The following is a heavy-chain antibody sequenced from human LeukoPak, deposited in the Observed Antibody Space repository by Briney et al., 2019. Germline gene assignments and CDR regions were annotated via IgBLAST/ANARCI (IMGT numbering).Heavy chain of an antibody. Sequence: GGPLRLSCAVSGFTFSDYGMHWVRKAPGKGLEWVAVISYDGVTIYYADSVKGRFSISRDNSKRTVYLQMNSLRDEDTAVYYCAKKALDYSRAAAFDYWGQGTLVTVSS. CDR1: GFTFSDYG. CDR2: ISYDGVTI. CDR3: AKKALDYSRAAAFDY. V-gene: IGHV3-30*18. D-gene: IGHD2-2*01. J-gene: IGHJ4*02.